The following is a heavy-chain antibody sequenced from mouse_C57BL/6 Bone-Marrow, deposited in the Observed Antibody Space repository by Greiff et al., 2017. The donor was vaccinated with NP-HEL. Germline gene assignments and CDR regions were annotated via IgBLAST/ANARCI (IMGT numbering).Heavy chain of an antibody. CDR2: INYDGSST. CDR3: ARGGYYLWYFDV. CDR1: GFTFSDYY. J-gene: IGHJ1*03. V-gene: IGHV5-16*01. Sequence: EVMLVESEGGLVQPGSSMKLSCTASGFTFSDYYMAWVRLVPEKGLEWVANINYDGSSTYYLDSLKSRFIISRDNAKNILYLQMSSLKSEDTATYYCARGGYYLWYFDVWGTGTTVTVSS. D-gene: IGHD2-3*01.